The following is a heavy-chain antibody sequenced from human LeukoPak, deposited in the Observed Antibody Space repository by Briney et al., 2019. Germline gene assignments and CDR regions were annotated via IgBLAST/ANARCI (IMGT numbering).Heavy chain of an antibody. V-gene: IGHV4-30-4*01. CDR1: GGSISNGDSY. Sequence: SQTLSLTCTVSGGSISNGDSYWSWIRQPPGKGLEWIGYIYYSGSTNYNPSLKSRVTISVDTSKNQFSLKLSSVTAADTAVYYCARPLRGIYGDWFDPWGQGTLVTVSS. CDR2: IYYSGST. CDR3: ARPLRGIYGDWFDP. J-gene: IGHJ5*02. D-gene: IGHD4-17*01.